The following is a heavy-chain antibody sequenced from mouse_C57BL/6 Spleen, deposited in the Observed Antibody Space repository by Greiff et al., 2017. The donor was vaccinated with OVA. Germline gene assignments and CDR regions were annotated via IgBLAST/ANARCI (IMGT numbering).Heavy chain of an antibody. Sequence: QVKLQQSGAELVRPGASVTLSCKASGYTFTDYEMHWVKQTPVHGLEWIGAIDPETGGTAYNQKFKGKAILTADKSSSTAYMELRSLTSEDSAVYYCTRWGVTTVVEGYYYAMDYWGQGTSVTVSS. CDR3: TRWGVTTVVEGYYYAMDY. CDR1: GYTFTDYE. D-gene: IGHD1-1*01. J-gene: IGHJ4*01. V-gene: IGHV1-15*01. CDR2: IDPETGGT.